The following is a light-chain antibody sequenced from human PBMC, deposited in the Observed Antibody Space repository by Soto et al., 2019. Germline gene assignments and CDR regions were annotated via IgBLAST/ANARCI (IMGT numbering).Light chain of an antibody. V-gene: IGKV3-15*01. CDR3: QHYNNWPPWT. Sequence: EIVMTQSPATLSVSPGERVTLSCRASQSVKGNLTWYQQKFGQAPRLLIYGASTRATGVPARFSGSGSGTEFTLPISSLQSEEFAVYYCQHYNNWPPWTFGQGTKVEI. J-gene: IGKJ1*01. CDR1: QSVKGN. CDR2: GAS.